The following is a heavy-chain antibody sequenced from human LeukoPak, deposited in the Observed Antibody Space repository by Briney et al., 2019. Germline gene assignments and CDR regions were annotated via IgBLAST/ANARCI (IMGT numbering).Heavy chain of an antibody. Sequence: GESLKISCKGCGYSFTSYWIGWVRQMPGKGLEWMGIIYPGDSDTRYSPSFQGQVTISADKSISTAYLQWSSLKASDTAMYYCARQLGSMVRGAINHDAFDIWGQGTMVTVSS. V-gene: IGHV5-51*01. D-gene: IGHD3-10*01. CDR2: IYPGDSDT. CDR1: GYSFTSYW. J-gene: IGHJ3*02. CDR3: ARQLGSMVRGAINHDAFDI.